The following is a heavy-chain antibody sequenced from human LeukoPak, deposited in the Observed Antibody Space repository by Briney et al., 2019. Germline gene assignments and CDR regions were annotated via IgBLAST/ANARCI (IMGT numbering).Heavy chain of an antibody. CDR3: TCYDFWSGYKGLDY. CDR1: GFTFSSYA. J-gene: IGHJ4*02. V-gene: IGHV3-23*01. Sequence: GGSLRLSCAASGFTFSSYAMSWVRQAPGKGLEWVSAISGSGGSTYYADSVKGRFTISRDNSKNTLYLQMNSLRAEDTAVYYCTCYDFWSGYKGLDYWGQGTLVTVSS. D-gene: IGHD3-3*01. CDR2: ISGSGGST.